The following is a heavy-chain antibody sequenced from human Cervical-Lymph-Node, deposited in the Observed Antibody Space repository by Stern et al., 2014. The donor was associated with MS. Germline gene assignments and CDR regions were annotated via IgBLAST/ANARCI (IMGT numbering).Heavy chain of an antibody. Sequence: VQLVQSGAEVKKPGASVKVSCKASGYGFIGFYLHWVRQAPGQGLEWMGWINPNSGDTNYAQRFQGRVTMTRDTSITTAYMELSSLRSDDTAVYYCARTPYNWNFALDYWGQGTLDTVSS. CDR3: ARTPYNWNFALDY. D-gene: IGHD1-7*01. CDR1: GYGFIGFY. J-gene: IGHJ4*02. CDR2: INPNSGDT. V-gene: IGHV1-2*02.